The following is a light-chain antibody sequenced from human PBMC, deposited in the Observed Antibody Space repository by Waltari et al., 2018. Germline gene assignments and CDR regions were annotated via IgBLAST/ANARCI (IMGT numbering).Light chain of an antibody. Sequence: DIQMTQSPSTLSASVGSRVTITCRASQSISSWLAWYQQKPGKAPNLLIYDASSLESGVPSRFSGSGSGTEFTLTISSLQPDDFATYYCQQYNSYWTFGQGTKVEIK. CDR1: QSISSW. CDR3: QQYNSYWT. CDR2: DAS. J-gene: IGKJ1*01. V-gene: IGKV1-5*01.